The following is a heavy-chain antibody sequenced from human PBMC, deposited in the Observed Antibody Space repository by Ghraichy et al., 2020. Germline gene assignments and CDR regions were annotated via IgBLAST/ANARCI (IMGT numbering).Heavy chain of an antibody. CDR3: ARVIPSAPGPPVAVAGYNWFDP. V-gene: IGHV3-21*01. CDR1: GFPFRSSS. CDR2: ISSSSSYI. J-gene: IGHJ5*02. D-gene: IGHD6-19*01. Sequence: GGSLTLYCAASGFPFRSSSMNWVRQAPGKGLESVSSISSSSSYIYYADSVKGRFTISRDNAKNSLYLQMNSLRAEDTAVYYCARVIPSAPGPPVAVAGYNWFDPWGQGTLVTVSS.